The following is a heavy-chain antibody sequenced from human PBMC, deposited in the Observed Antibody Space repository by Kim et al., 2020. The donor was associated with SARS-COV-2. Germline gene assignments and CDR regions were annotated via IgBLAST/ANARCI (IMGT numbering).Heavy chain of an antibody. CDR2: ISNSGAST. Sequence: GGSLRLSCAASGITFSSYAVNWVRQAPGKGLEWVSAISNSGASTYSADSVNGRFTISRDKYQCTLSLQMNSLRAEDAAVSYCARTFTSYYYGMDGWGQGT. V-gene: IGHV3-23*01. CDR3: ARTFTSYYYGMDG. CDR1: GITFSSYA. J-gene: IGHJ6*02.